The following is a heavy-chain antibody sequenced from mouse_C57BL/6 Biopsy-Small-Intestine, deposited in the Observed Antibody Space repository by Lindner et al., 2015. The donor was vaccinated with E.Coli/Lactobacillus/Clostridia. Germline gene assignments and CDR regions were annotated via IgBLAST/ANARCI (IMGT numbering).Heavy chain of an antibody. Sequence: VQLQESGAELMKSGASVNLSCKATGYTFTVYWIDWVKQRPGHGLEWIGEILPGSDTTNFNEKFKAKATFTADISSNTAHMQLSNLTTEDSAIYYCARKGWLGYAMDYRGQGTSVTVSS. CDR2: ILPGSDTT. V-gene: IGHV1-9*01. CDR1: GYTFTVYW. D-gene: IGHD3-3*01. J-gene: IGHJ4*01. CDR3: ARKGWLGYAMDY.